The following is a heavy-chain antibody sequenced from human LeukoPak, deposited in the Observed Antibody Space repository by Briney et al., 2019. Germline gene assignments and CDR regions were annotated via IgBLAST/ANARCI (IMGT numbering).Heavy chain of an antibody. CDR1: GFTFDNYA. CDR2: ISWNSGSI. V-gene: IGHV3-9*01. J-gene: IGHJ4*02. D-gene: IGHD3-10*01. Sequence: PGGSLRLSCAASGFTFDNYAMHWIRQGPGKGLEWVSGISWNSGSIAYADSVKGRFSISRDNAKNSLYLQMNSLRPEDTALYFCAKQDSGTYYNVDYFDYWGQGTLVTVSS. CDR3: AKQDSGTYYNVDYFDY.